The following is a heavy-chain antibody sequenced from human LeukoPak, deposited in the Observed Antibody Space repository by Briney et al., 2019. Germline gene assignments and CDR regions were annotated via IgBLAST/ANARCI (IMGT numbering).Heavy chain of an antibody. V-gene: IGHV4-39*07. CDR2: IYYSGST. D-gene: IGHD6-19*01. Sequence: PSETLSLTCTVSGGSISSSSYYWGWIRQPPGKGLEWIGSIYYSGSTYYNPSLKSRVTISVDTSKNQFSLKLSSVTAADTAVYYCARDQGPIAVAGGVWGSYYYYYMDVWGKGTTVTVSS. CDR3: ARDQGPIAVAGGVWGSYYYYYMDV. J-gene: IGHJ6*03. CDR1: GGSISSSSYY.